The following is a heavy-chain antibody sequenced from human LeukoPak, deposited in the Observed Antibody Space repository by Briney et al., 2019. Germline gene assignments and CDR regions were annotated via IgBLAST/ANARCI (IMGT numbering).Heavy chain of an antibody. CDR2: IYYSGST. Sequence: SETLSLTCTVSGGSISSSSYYWGWIRQPPGKGLEWIGSIYYSGSTYYNPSLKSRVTISVDTSKNQFSLKLSSVTAADTAVYYCASASMVRGVMSIDYWGQGTLVTVSS. V-gene: IGHV4-39*07. D-gene: IGHD3-10*01. J-gene: IGHJ4*02. CDR1: GGSISSSSYY. CDR3: ASASMVRGVMSIDY.